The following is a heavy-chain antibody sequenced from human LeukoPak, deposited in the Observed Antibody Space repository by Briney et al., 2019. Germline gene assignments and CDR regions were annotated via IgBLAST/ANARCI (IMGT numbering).Heavy chain of an antibody. J-gene: IGHJ4*02. CDR2: INTDGSST. Sequence: GGSLRLSCAASGFTFSSYWMHWVRQAPGKGLVWVSRINTDGSSTSYADSVKGRFTISRDNAKNTLYLQMNSLRVEDTAVYYCAKGSSDSRPYYFDYWGQGTLVTVSS. D-gene: IGHD3-22*01. CDR3: AKGSSDSRPYYFDY. CDR1: GFTFSSYW. V-gene: IGHV3-74*01.